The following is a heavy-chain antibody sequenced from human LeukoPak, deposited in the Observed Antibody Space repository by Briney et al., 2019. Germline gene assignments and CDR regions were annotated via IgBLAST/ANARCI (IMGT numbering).Heavy chain of an antibody. CDR2: ISAYNGNT. D-gene: IGHD3-22*01. V-gene: IGHV1-18*01. CDR3: ARTYYYDSSGLGDY. CDR1: GYTFTSYG. Sequence: ASVKVSCKASGYTFTSYGISWVRQAPGQGFEWMGWISAYNGNTNYAQKLQGRVTMTTDTSTSTAYMELRSLRSDDTAVYYCARTYYYDSSGLGDYWGQGTLVTVSS. J-gene: IGHJ4*02.